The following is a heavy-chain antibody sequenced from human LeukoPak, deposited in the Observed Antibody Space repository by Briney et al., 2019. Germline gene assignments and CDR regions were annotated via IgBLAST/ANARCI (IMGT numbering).Heavy chain of an antibody. D-gene: IGHD1-26*01. J-gene: IGHJ5*02. Sequence: ASVKVSCKASGYTFTGYYMHWVRQAPGQGLEWMGWINPNSGGTNYAQKFQGWVTMTRDTSISTAYMELSGLRSDDTAVYYCARDLGARSQYWFDPWGQGTLVTVSS. CDR2: INPNSGGT. V-gene: IGHV1-2*04. CDR1: GYTFTGYY. CDR3: ARDLGARSQYWFDP.